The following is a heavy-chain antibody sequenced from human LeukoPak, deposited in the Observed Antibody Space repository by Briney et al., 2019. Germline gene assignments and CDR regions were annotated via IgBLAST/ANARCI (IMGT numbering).Heavy chain of an antibody. D-gene: IGHD2-15*01. J-gene: IGHJ4*02. CDR2: IKQDGSQN. CDR3: ARSLIEGGSYYFDY. V-gene: IGHV3-7*05. Sequence: GGSLRLSCAASGFTFSSYWMSWVRQAPGKGLEWVANIKQDGSQNNYVGSVKGRFTISRDNAKNSLYLQMNSLRADDTAVYHCARSLIEGGSYYFDYWGQGTLVTVSS. CDR1: GFTFSSYW.